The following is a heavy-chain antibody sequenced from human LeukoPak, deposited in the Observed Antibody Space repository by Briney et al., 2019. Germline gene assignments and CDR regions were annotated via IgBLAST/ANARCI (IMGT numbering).Heavy chain of an antibody. Sequence: PGGSLRLSCAASGFTFDDNTMHWVRQTPGRGLEWVSFITWKSHRTHYADSVRGRFTVSRDISKDSMHLEMNSLKTEDTGLYHCASEVGYRSLGYLGQGTLVTVSS. CDR2: ITWKSHRT. CDR1: GFTFDDNT. V-gene: IGHV3-43*01. CDR3: ASEVGYRSLGY. J-gene: IGHJ4*02. D-gene: IGHD3-3*01.